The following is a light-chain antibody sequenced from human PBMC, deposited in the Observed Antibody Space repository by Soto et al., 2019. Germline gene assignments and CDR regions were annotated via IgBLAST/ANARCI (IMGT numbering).Light chain of an antibody. CDR1: QSISSW. CDR2: KAS. V-gene: IGKV1-5*03. Sequence: DIQMTQSPSTLSASVGDRVTITCRASQSISSWLAWYQQKPGKAPKLLIYKASSLESGVPSRFSGSGSGKEFTLTISRLQPEDSATYYCQQYNSYSPWTFGQGTKLEIK. J-gene: IGKJ2*02. CDR3: QQYNSYSPWT.